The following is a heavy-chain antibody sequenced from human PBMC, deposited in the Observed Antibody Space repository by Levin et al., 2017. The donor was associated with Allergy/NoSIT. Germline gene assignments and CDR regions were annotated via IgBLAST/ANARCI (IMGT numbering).Heavy chain of an antibody. Sequence: GSLRLSCAVYGGSFSGYYWSWIRQPPGKGLEWIGEINHSGSTNYNPSLKSRVTISVDTSKNQFSLKLSAVTAADTAVYYCARGGDIVVVPAAPNFDYWGQGTLVTVSS. D-gene: IGHD2-2*01. CDR2: INHSGST. CDR1: GGSFSGYY. CDR3: ARGGDIVVVPAAPNFDY. J-gene: IGHJ4*02. V-gene: IGHV4-34*01.